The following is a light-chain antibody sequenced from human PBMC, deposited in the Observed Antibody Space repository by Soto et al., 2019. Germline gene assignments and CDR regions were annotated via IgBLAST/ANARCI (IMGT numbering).Light chain of an antibody. Sequence: EIVLTHSPGTLSLSPGERATLSCGASQSVSSSRLAWYRQKPGQAPRLLIYDASSLESGVPSRFSGSGSGTDFTLTISRLEPEDFAVYYCQQYGSSPFTFGPGTKVDIK. CDR2: DAS. J-gene: IGKJ3*01. CDR3: QQYGSSPFT. V-gene: IGKV3-20*01. CDR1: QSVSSSR.